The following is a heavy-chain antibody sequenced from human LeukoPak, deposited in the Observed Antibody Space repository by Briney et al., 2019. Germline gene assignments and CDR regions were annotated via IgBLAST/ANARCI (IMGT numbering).Heavy chain of an antibody. J-gene: IGHJ2*01. D-gene: IGHD6-19*01. V-gene: IGHV4-59*01. CDR3: ARLDSSGWYFWYFDL. CDR1: GGSFSGYY. Sequence: SETLSLTCAVYGGSFSGYYWSWIRQPPGKGLEWIGYIYYSGSTNYNPSLKSRVTISVDTSKNQFSLKLSSVTAADTAVYYCARLDSSGWYFWYFDLWGRGTLVTVSS. CDR2: IYYSGST.